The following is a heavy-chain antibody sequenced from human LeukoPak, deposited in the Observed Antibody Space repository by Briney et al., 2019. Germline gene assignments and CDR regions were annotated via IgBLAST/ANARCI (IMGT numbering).Heavy chain of an antibody. D-gene: IGHD5-18*01. CDR2: IIPIFGTA. V-gene: IGHV1-69*13. Sequence: SVKVSCKASGGTFSSYAISWVRQAPGQGLEWMGGIIPIFGTANYAQKFQGRVTITADESTSTAYMGLSSLRSEDTAVYYCARSEDTAMAGGYYYYYGMDVWGQGTTVTVSS. CDR1: GGTFSSYA. J-gene: IGHJ6*02. CDR3: ARSEDTAMAGGYYYYYGMDV.